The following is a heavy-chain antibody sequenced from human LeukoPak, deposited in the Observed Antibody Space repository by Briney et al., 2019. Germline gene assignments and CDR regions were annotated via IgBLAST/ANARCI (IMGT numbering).Heavy chain of an antibody. CDR1: GGTFSSYA. D-gene: IGHD3-16*01. CDR2: IIPIFGTA. J-gene: IGHJ6*03. Sequence: ASVKVSCKASGGTFSSYAISWVRQAPGQGLEWMGGIIPIFGTANYAQKFQGRVTITTDESTSTAYMELSSLRSEDTAVYYCARQHLEEYPGYYYYYYMDVWGKGTTVTVSS. CDR3: ARQHLEEYPGYYYYYYMDV. V-gene: IGHV1-69*05.